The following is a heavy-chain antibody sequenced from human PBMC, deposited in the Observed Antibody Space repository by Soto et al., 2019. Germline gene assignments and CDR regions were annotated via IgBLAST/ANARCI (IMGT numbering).Heavy chain of an antibody. CDR1: GFTFSNAW. CDR3: TTGRVEEAFDI. Sequence: GESLKISCAASGFTFSNAWMSWVRQAPGKGLEWVGRIKSKTDGGTTDYAAPVKGRFTISRDDSKNTLYLQMNSLKTEDTAVYYCTTGRVEEAFDIWGQGTMVTVSS. CDR2: IKSKTDGGTT. V-gene: IGHV3-15*01. J-gene: IGHJ3*02. D-gene: IGHD3-3*01.